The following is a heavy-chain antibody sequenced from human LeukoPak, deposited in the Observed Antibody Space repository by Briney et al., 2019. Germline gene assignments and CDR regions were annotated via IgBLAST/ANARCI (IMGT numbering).Heavy chain of an antibody. D-gene: IGHD5-18*01. CDR3: ARAVDTAMVNYYYYMDV. J-gene: IGHJ6*03. V-gene: IGHV1-46*01. Sequence: GASVKVSCKASGYTFTSYYMHWVRQAPGQGLEWMGIINPSGGSTSYAQKFQGRVTMTRDMSTSTAYMELSTPKSEDTAVYYCARAVDTAMVNYYYYMDVWGKGTTVTVSS. CDR1: GYTFTSYY. CDR2: INPSGGST.